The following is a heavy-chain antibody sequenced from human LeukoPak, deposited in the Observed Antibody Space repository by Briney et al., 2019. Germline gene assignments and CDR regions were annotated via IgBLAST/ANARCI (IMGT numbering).Heavy chain of an antibody. Sequence: SETLSLTCAVYGGSFSGYYWSWIRQPPGKGLEWIGEINHSGSTNYNPSLKSRVTISVDTSKNQFSLKLSSVTAADTAVYYCARAPHDQIGYCSSTSCLDVWGQGTTVTASS. CDR2: INHSGST. V-gene: IGHV4-34*01. CDR3: ARAPHDQIGYCSSTSCLDV. D-gene: IGHD2-2*01. CDR1: GGSFSGYY. J-gene: IGHJ6*02.